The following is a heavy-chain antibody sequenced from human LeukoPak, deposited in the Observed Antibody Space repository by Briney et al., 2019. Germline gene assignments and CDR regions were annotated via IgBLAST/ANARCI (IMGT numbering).Heavy chain of an antibody. CDR1: GGSISSSSYY. D-gene: IGHD2-2*01. CDR2: IYYSGST. V-gene: IGHV4-39*01. CDR3: GGYCSSTSCYGFDP. J-gene: IGHJ5*02. Sequence: SETLSLTCTVSGGSISSSSYYWGWIRQPPGKGLEWIGSIYYSGSTYYNPSLKSRVTISVDTSKNQFSLKLSSATAADTAVYYCGGYCSSTSCYGFDPWGQGTLSPSPQ.